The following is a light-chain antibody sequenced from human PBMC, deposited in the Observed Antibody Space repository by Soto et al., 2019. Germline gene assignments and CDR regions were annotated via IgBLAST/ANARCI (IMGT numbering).Light chain of an antibody. CDR3: SSYTSSSTLNRV. J-gene: IGLJ1*01. CDR1: SSDVGGYNY. CDR2: EVS. V-gene: IGLV2-14*01. Sequence: QSVLTQPASVSGSPGQSITISCTGTSSDVGGYNYVSWYQQHPGKAPKLMIYEVSNRPSGVSNRFSGSKSGNTASLTISGLQAEDEADYYCSSYTSSSTLNRVFGTGTKLTVL.